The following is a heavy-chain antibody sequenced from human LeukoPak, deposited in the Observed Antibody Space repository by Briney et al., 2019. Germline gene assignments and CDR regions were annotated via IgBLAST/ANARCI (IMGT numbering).Heavy chain of an antibody. J-gene: IGHJ4*02. CDR1: GFTFSAYG. Sequence: PGGSLRLSCEVSGFTFSAYGIHWVRQSPGKGLEWVAFVRCDGRGKFYADSVKGRFIMSKDNSRTTLQLQMNSLRSEDTAVYFCARGGARDIWYFAYWGQGIRVTVSS. D-gene: IGHD2-21*01. CDR2: VRCDGRGK. V-gene: IGHV3-30*02. CDR3: ARGGARDIWYFAY.